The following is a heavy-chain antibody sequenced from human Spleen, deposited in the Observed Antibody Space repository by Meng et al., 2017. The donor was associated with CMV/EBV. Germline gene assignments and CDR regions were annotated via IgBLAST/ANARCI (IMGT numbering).Heavy chain of an antibody. CDR3: ARGSTGITLFGVVTQGGNWLDP. J-gene: IGHJ5*02. CDR1: SY. V-gene: IGHV4-31*02. D-gene: IGHD3-3*01. CDR2: IYSGGTT. Sequence: SYWSWIRQHPGKGLEWIGYIYSGGTTYYNPSLKSRVTISVDTSKNQFSLKLSSVTAADTAVYYCARGSTGITLFGVVTQGGNWLDPWGQGTLVTVSS.